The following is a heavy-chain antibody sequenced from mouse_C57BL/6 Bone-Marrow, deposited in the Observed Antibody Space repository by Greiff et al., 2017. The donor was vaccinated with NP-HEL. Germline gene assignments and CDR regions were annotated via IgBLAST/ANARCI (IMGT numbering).Heavy chain of an antibody. CDR1: GYSITSGYY. Sequence: VQLQQSGPGLVKPSQSLSLTCSVTGYSITSGYYWNWIRQFPGNKLEWMGYISYDGSNNYNPSLKNRISITRDTSKNQFFLKLNSVTTEDTATYYCARDYTGGFAYWGQGTLVTVSA. CDR3: ARDYTGGFAY. CDR2: ISYDGSN. V-gene: IGHV3-6*01. J-gene: IGHJ3*01. D-gene: IGHD2-12*01.